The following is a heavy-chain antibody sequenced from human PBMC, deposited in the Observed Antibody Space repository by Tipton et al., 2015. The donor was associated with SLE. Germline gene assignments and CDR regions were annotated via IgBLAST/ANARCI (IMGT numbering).Heavy chain of an antibody. J-gene: IGHJ4*02. Sequence: TLSLTCSVSGVSITSNIYYWGWIRQPPGKGLEWLGTIYFSGKTYYNPSLKSRVTIPLEMSKNQFSLKLNSMTAADTAVYYCVERTGEDWGQGTRVTVSS. CDR1: GVSITSNIYY. CDR3: VERTGED. CDR2: IYFSGKT. D-gene: IGHD3/OR15-3a*01. V-gene: IGHV4-39*07.